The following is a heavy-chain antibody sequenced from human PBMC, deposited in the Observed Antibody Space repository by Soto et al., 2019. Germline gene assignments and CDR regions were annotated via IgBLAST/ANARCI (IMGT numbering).Heavy chain of an antibody. CDR2: INPSGGST. CDR3: ARVVRSIAAAGTLDY. D-gene: IGHD6-13*01. CDR1: GYTFTSYY. V-gene: IGHV1-46*01. Sequence: GASVKVSCKASGYTFTSYYMHWVRQAPGQGLEWMGIINPSGGSTSYAQKFQGRVTMTRDTSTSTVYMELSSLRSEDTAVYYCARVVRSIAAAGTLDYWGQGTLVTVS. J-gene: IGHJ4*02.